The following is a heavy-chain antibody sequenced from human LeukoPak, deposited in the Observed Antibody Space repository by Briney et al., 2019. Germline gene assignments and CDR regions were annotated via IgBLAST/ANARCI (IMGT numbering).Heavy chain of an antibody. CDR3: AREYSSSSGDAFDI. CDR1: GFTFSSYW. Sequence: GGSLRLSCAASGFTFSSYWMSWDRQAPGTGLEWVANIKQDGSEKYYVDSVKGRFTISRDNAKNSLYLQMNSLRAEDTAVYYCAREYSSSSGDAFDIWGQGTMVTVSS. V-gene: IGHV3-7*01. J-gene: IGHJ3*02. CDR2: IKQDGSEK. D-gene: IGHD6-13*01.